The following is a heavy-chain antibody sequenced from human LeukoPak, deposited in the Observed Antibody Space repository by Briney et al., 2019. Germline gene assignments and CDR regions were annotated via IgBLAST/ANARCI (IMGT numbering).Heavy chain of an antibody. CDR1: GYTFTSYG. J-gene: IGHJ4*02. CDR3: LVVVVAATLDY. CDR2: ISAYNGNT. Sequence: ASVKVSCKASGYTFTSYGISWVRQAPGQGLEWMGWISAYNGNTNYAQKLQGRVTMTTDTSTSTAYMELRSLRSDDTAVYYCLVVVVAATLDYWGQGTLVTVSS. D-gene: IGHD2-15*01. V-gene: IGHV1-18*01.